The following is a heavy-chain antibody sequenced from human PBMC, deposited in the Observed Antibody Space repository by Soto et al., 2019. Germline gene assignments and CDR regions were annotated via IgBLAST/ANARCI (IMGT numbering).Heavy chain of an antibody. D-gene: IGHD3-22*01. CDR3: ARDLSYDSSGYLDY. CDR1: GYTFTSYA. Sequence: GASVKVSCKASGYTFTSYAMHWVRQAPGQRLEWMGWINAGNCNTKYSQKFKGRVTITRDTSASTAYMELSSLRSEDTVVYYCARDLSYDSSGYLDYWGQGTLVTVSS. V-gene: IGHV1-3*01. CDR2: INAGNCNT. J-gene: IGHJ4*02.